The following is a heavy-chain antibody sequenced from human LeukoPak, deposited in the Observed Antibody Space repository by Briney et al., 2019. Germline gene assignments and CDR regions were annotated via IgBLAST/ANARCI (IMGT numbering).Heavy chain of an antibody. D-gene: IGHD5-12*01. CDR3: ARDSGSYYFDY. CDR1: GFTFSDSA. Sequence: GGSLRLSCEASGFTFSDSAMSWVRQAPGKGLEWVSIIYSGANTDYADSVKGRFTISRDNSKNTLYLQMNSLRAEDTAVYYCARDSGSYYFDYWGQGTLVTVSS. CDR2: IYSGANT. J-gene: IGHJ4*02. V-gene: IGHV3-66*01.